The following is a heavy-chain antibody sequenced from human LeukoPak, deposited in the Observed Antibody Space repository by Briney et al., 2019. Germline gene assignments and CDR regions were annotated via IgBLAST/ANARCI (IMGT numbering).Heavy chain of an antibody. J-gene: IGHJ4*02. D-gene: IGHD6-13*01. CDR1: GGTFSSYA. CDR2: IIPIFGTA. CDR3: ARGKKTGYSSSWYFDY. V-gene: IGHV1-69*05. Sequence: SVKVSCKASGGTFSSYAISWVRQAPGQGLEWMGGIIPIFGTANYAQKSQGRVTMTRNTSISTAYMELSSLRSEDTAVYYCARGKKTGYSSSWYFDYWGQGTLVTVSS.